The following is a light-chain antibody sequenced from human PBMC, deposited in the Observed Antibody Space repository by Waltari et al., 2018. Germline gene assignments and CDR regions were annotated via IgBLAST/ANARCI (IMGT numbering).Light chain of an antibody. J-gene: IGKJ2*01. V-gene: IGKV3-11*01. CDR1: QSVGSN. CDR2: DAS. Sequence: EIVLTQSPATLSLSQGERAIFSCRASQSVGSNLAWYQQRPGQPPRLLMYDASHRAIGIPARFSGSGSGTDFTLTISSLEPEDFATYYCQQRTNWPTFGQGTKLEIK. CDR3: QQRTNWPT.